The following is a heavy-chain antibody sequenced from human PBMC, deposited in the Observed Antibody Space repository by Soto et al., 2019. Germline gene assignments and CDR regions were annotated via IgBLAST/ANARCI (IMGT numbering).Heavy chain of an antibody. V-gene: IGHV5-51*01. Sequence: GESLKISCKGSGYSFTSYWIGWVRQMPGKGLEWMGIIYPGDSDTRYSSSFQGQVTISADKSISTAYLQWSSLKASDTAMYYCARHRCRDGYNGAHDAFDSWGQGTMVTVPS. D-gene: IGHD5-12*01. CDR1: GYSFTSYW. CDR2: IYPGDSDT. CDR3: ARHRCRDGYNGAHDAFDS. J-gene: IGHJ3*02.